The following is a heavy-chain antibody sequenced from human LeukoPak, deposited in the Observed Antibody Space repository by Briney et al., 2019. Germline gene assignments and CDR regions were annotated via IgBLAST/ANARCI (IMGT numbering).Heavy chain of an antibody. D-gene: IGHD2-2*01. CDR1: GYTFTSYD. Sequence: GASVKVSCKASGYTFTSYDINWVRQAPGQGLEWMGWMNPNSGNTGYAQKFQGRVTMTRNTSISTAYMELSSLRSEDTAVYYCARGWGFEDIVVVPAAPYYYGMDVWGQGTTVTVS. V-gene: IGHV1-8*01. CDR3: ARGWGFEDIVVVPAAPYYYGMDV. CDR2: MNPNSGNT. J-gene: IGHJ6*02.